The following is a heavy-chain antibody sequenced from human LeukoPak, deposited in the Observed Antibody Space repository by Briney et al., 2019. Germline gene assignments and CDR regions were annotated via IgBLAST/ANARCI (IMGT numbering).Heavy chain of an antibody. CDR3: ARQKPGYSSSWYDGTPHFDY. Sequence: GGSLRLSCAASGFTFSSYSMNWVRQAPGEGLEWVSSISSSSSYIYYADSVKGRFTISRDNAKNSLYLQMNSLRAEDTAVYYCARQKPGYSSSWYDGTPHFDYWGQGTLVTVSS. D-gene: IGHD6-13*01. J-gene: IGHJ4*02. CDR2: ISSSSSYI. V-gene: IGHV3-21*01. CDR1: GFTFSSYS.